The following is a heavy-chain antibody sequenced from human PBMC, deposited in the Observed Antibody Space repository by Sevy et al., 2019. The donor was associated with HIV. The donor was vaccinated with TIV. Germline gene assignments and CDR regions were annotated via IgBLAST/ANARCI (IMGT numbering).Heavy chain of an antibody. D-gene: IGHD3-3*01. V-gene: IGHV5-51*01. CDR1: GYSFTSYW. CDR2: IYPGDSDT. CDR3: ARHKTFWSGYPRRWFDP. Sequence: GESLKISCKGSGYSFTSYWIGWVRQMPGKGLEWMGIIYPGDSDTKYSPSFQGQFTISAEKSLSTAYLQWSSLKASDTAMYYCARHKTFWSGYPRRWFDPWGQGTLVTVSS. J-gene: IGHJ5*02.